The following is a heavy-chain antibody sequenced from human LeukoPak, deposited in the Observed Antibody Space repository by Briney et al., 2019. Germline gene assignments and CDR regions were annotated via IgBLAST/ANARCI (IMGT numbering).Heavy chain of an antibody. CDR1: GIPFSDYY. J-gene: IGHJ4*02. CDR2: ISSRSSYT. Sequence: GGSLRLSCVVSGIPFSDYYMNWIRQAPGKGLEWISYISSRSSYTDYADSVKGRFTMSRDNAKSALYLHLNSLRLEDTAVYYCAAGTAADFWGQGTLVTVSS. CDR3: AAGTAADF. D-gene: IGHD6-13*01. V-gene: IGHV3-11*03.